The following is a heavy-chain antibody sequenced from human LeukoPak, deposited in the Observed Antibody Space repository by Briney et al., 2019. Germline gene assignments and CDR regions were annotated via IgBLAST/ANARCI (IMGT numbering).Heavy chain of an antibody. D-gene: IGHD3-22*01. Sequence: SVKVSCKASGGTFSSYAISWVRQAPGQGLEWMGRIIPILGIANYVQKFQGRVTITADKSTSTAYMELSSLRSEDTAVYYCARELTSSGYYPDYWGQGTLVTVSS. CDR1: GGTFSSYA. J-gene: IGHJ4*02. CDR3: ARELTSSGYYPDY. CDR2: IIPILGIA. V-gene: IGHV1-69*04.